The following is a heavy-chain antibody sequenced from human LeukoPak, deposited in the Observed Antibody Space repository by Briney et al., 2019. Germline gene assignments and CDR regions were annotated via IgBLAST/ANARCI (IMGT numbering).Heavy chain of an antibody. CDR2: FVPEDGET. Sequence: ASVKVSCKVSGYTLTELSMHWVRQAPGKGLEGMGGFVPEDGETIYAQKFQGRVTMTEDTSTDTAYMELSSLRSEDTAVYYCATVGTLVLRYFDWSSPQEYFDYWGQGTLVTVSS. J-gene: IGHJ4*02. V-gene: IGHV1-24*01. CDR3: ATVGTLVLRYFDWSSPQEYFDY. D-gene: IGHD3-9*01. CDR1: GYTLTELS.